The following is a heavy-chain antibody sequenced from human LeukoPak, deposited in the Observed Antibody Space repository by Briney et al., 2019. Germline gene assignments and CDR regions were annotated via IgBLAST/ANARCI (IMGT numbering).Heavy chain of an antibody. CDR2: IKRDGSEK. CDR3: ARVQYSSGWYPWGDYYYGMDV. Sequence: TGGSLRLSCAASGFTFSSYWMSWVRQAPGKGLEWVANIKRDGSEKYYVDSVKGRFTISRDNAKNSLYLQMNSLRAEDTAVYYCARVQYSSGWYPWGDYYYGMDVWGQGTTVTISS. CDR1: GFTFSSYW. V-gene: IGHV3-7*01. J-gene: IGHJ6*02. D-gene: IGHD6-19*01.